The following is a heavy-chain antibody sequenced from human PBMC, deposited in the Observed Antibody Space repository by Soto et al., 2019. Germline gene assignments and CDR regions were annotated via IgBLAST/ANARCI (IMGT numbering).Heavy chain of an antibody. J-gene: IGHJ4*02. D-gene: IGHD5-18*01. V-gene: IGHV3-73*01. CDR2: IRSKANSYAT. CDR3: TSLPVDTAMVTFDY. CDR1: GVTFSGSA. Sequence: GGSLRLSCAASGVTFSGSAMHWVRQASGKGLEWVGRIRSKANSYATAYAASVRGRFTISRDDSKNTAYLQMNSLKTEDTAVYYCTSLPVDTAMVTFDYWGQGTLVTVSS.